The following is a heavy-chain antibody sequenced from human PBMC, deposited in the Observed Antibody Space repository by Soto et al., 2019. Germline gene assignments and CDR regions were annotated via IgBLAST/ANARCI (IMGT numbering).Heavy chain of an antibody. CDR3: ARTLRFYGDYSKGYYYGMDV. J-gene: IGHJ6*02. CDR2: IDLDDDK. Sequence: SGPTLVNPTQTRTLPLTFSGFSLTTSGMFVSWIRQPPGNALEWLALIDLDDDKYYSTSLKTRLTISKDTSKNQVVLTMTNMDPVDPATYYCARTLRFYGDYSKGYYYGMDVWGQGTTVTVSS. D-gene: IGHD4-17*01. V-gene: IGHV2-70*01. CDR1: GFSLTTSGMF.